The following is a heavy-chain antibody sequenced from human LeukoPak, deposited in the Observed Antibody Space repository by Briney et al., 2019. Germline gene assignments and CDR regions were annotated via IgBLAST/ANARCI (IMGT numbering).Heavy chain of an antibody. J-gene: IGHJ6*02. CDR3: ARGGGRWLQLSVADYYGMDV. CDR2: IIPVLGIT. CDR1: GGTFSSYA. V-gene: IGHV1-69*04. Sequence: ASVKVSCKASGGTFSSYAISWVRQAPGQGLEWMGMIIPVLGITNYAQKFQGRVTITADKSTSTADMELSSLRSEDTAVYYCARGGGRWLQLSVADYYGMDVWGRGTTVTVSS. D-gene: IGHD5-24*01.